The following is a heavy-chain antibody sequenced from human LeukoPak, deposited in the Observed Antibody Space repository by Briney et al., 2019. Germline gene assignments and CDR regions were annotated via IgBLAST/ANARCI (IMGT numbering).Heavy chain of an antibody. CDR3: ARDVGGGYCSSTSCYGDAFDI. CDR2: INPSGGST. CDR1: GYTFTSYY. V-gene: IGHV1-46*01. Sequence: GASVKVSCKASGYTFTSYYMHWVRQAPGQGLEWMGIINPSGGSTSYAQKFQGRVTMTRDMSTSTVYMELSSLRSEDTAVYYCARDVGGGYCSSTSCYGDAFDIWGQGTMVTVSS. J-gene: IGHJ3*02. D-gene: IGHD2-2*01.